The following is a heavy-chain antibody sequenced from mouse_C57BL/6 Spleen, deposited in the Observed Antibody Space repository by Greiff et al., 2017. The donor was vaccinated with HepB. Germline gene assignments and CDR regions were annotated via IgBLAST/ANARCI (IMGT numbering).Heavy chain of an antibody. V-gene: IGHV1-15*01. CDR3: TREEVYYCGRGGY. D-gene: IGHD1-1*01. CDR1: GYTFTDYE. Sequence: QVQLQQSGAELVRPGASVTLSCKASGYTFTDYEMHWVKQTPVHGLEWIGAIDPETGGTAYNQKFKGKAILTADKSSSTAYMELRSLTSEDSAVYYCTREEVYYCGRGGYWGQGTTLTVSS. CDR2: IDPETGGT. J-gene: IGHJ2*01.